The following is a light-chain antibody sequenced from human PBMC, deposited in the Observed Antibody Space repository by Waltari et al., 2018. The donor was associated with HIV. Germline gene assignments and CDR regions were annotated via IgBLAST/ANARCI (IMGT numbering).Light chain of an antibody. J-gene: IGKJ4*01. CDR2: GTS. CDR3: HQYETSPLT. Sequence: EVVLTQSPGTLYLSPGERATLSCRASPRLNSNYLAWYQQKPGQAPRILIYGTSTRATGIPDRFSGSGSGTDFALTISRLEPEDFAVYFCHQYETSPLTFGGGTRVEV. CDR1: PRLNSNY. V-gene: IGKV3-20*01.